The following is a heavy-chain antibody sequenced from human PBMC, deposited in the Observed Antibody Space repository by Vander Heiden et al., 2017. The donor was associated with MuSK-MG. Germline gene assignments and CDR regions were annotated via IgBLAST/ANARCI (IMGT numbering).Heavy chain of an antibody. CDR1: GYTFTGYY. CDR3: ARPSTVVTPGGYYYYYGMDV. D-gene: IGHD4-17*01. V-gene: IGHV1-2*02. J-gene: IGHJ6*02. Sequence: QAHLVQSGPEVKKPGASVKVSCKASGYTFTGYYMHGVRQAPGQGLEWMGWINPNSGGTNYAQKFQGRVTMTRDTSISTAYMELSRLRSDDTAVYYCARPSTVVTPGGYYYYYGMDVWGQGTTVTVSS. CDR2: INPNSGGT.